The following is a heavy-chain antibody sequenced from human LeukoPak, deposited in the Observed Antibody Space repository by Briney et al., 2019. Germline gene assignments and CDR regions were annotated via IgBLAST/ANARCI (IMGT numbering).Heavy chain of an antibody. CDR2: INDRGQT. V-gene: IGHV4-34*01. CDR1: GGSFSGYH. D-gene: IGHD4-23*01. J-gene: IGHJ4*02. Sequence: SETLSLTCAVHGGSFSGYHWNWIRQSPGKGLEWIAEINDRGQTNYNPSLESRVTISVDTSKKQFSLKLNSVTAADTAVYYCARDPTTVITTPYYFDFWGQGTMVTVSS. CDR3: ARDPTTVITTPYYFDF.